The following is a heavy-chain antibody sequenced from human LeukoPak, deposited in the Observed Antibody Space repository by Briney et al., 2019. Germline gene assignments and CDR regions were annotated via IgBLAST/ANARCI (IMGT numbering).Heavy chain of an antibody. J-gene: IGHJ6*02. CDR3: ARDREDIVVVPAAMYSYYGMDV. V-gene: IGHV1-24*01. D-gene: IGHD2-2*01. Sequence: ASVKVSCKVSGYTLTELSMHWVRQAPGKGLEWMGGFDPEDGETIYAQKFQGRVTMTEDTSTDTAYMELSSLRSDDTAVYYCARDREDIVVVPAAMYSYYGMDVWGQGTTVTVSS. CDR1: GYTLTELS. CDR2: FDPEDGET.